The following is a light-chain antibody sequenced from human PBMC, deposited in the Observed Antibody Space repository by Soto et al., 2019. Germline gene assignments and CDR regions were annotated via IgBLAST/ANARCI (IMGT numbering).Light chain of an antibody. V-gene: IGKV1-5*01. Sequence: DIQMTQSPSYLSASVGDRVTITCRASQSISSCLAWYQQKPGKAPNLLIYDASSLESGVPSRFSGSGSGTEFTLTISSLQPDDVATYYCQQYNSYSGTFGQGTKVEIK. CDR1: QSISSC. CDR2: DAS. CDR3: QQYNSYSGT. J-gene: IGKJ1*01.